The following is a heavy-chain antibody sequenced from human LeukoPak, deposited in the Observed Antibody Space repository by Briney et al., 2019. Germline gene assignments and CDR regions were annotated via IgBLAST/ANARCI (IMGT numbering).Heavy chain of an antibody. V-gene: IGHV3-30*04. CDR3: ARSSPYSSYYFDY. CDR1: GFTFSSYA. J-gene: IGHJ4*02. CDR2: ISYDGSNK. D-gene: IGHD6-19*01. Sequence: GGSLRLSCVASGFTFSSYAMYWVRQAPGKGLEWVAVISYDGSNKYYADSVKGRFTISRDNSKNTLYLQMNSLRAEDTAVYYCARSSPYSSYYFDYWGQGTLVTVSS.